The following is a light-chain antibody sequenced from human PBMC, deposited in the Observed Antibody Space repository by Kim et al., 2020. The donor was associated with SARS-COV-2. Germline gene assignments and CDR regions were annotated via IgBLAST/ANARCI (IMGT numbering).Light chain of an antibody. J-gene: IGKJ1*01. CDR3: QQYRDSPRT. CDR1: QSLGNSF. CDR2: GAS. Sequence: EIVLTQSPGTLSLSPGERATLSCRASQSLGNSFLAWYQQKPGQAPRLLIYGASSRAAGIPDRISASGSGTDFTLTISRLEPEDFAVYYCQQYRDSPRTFGQGTKVDIK. V-gene: IGKV3-20*01.